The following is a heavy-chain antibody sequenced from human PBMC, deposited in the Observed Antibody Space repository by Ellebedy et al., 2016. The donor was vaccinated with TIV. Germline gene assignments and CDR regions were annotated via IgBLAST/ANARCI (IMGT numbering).Heavy chain of an antibody. CDR2: IRGDSVK. V-gene: IGHV3-7*01. CDR3: ARRGSYGDYAVQVNPWFDP. J-gene: IGHJ5*02. D-gene: IGHD4-17*01. CDR1: GFSFRSYW. Sequence: PGGSLRLSCAASGFSFRSYWMSWVRQAPGKGLEWVANIRGDSVKYYVDSVKGRFAISRDNSDNSLYLQMDNLRVDDTAVYFCARRGSYGDYAVQVNPWFDPWGQGTLVTVSS.